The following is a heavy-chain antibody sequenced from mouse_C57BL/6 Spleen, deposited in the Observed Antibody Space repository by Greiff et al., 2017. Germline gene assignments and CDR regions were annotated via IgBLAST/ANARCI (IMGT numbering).Heavy chain of an antibody. J-gene: IGHJ4*01. CDR3: ARRLYYYGSSRYYYAMDY. Sequence: VQLQQSGAELMKPGASVTLSCKATGYTFTGYWIEWVKQRPGHGLEWIGEILPGSGSTNYNEKFKGKATFTADTSSNTAYMQLSSLTTEDSAIYYCARRLYYYGSSRYYYAMDYWGQGTSVTVSS. CDR2: ILPGSGST. CDR1: GYTFTGYW. V-gene: IGHV1-9*01. D-gene: IGHD1-1*01.